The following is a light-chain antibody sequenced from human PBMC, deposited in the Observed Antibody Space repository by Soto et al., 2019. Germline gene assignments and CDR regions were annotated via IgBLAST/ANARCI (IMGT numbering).Light chain of an antibody. V-gene: IGKV1-5*03. Sequence: DILMTQSPSTLSASVGDRVTITCRASQSISSWLAWYQQKPGKAPKLLIYRASSIESGVPSRFSGSGSGTEFTLTISSLQTDDCATYYCQPYNNCSWTVGHGTKLEIK. J-gene: IGKJ1*01. CDR1: QSISSW. CDR3: QPYNNCSWT. CDR2: RAS.